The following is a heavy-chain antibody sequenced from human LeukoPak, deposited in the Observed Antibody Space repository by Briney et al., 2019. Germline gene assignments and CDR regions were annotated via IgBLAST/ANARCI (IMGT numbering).Heavy chain of an antibody. CDR1: GFTFSSYW. J-gene: IGHJ4*02. CDR2: INSDGSST. Sequence: GGSLRLSCAASGFTFSSYWMHWVRQAPGKGLVWVSRINSDGSSTSYADSVKGRFTISRDNAKNTLYLQMNSLKTEDTAVYYCTTDLGYCSSTSCLTLIDYWGQGTLVTVSS. D-gene: IGHD2-2*01. CDR3: TTDLGYCSSTSCLTLIDY. V-gene: IGHV3-74*01.